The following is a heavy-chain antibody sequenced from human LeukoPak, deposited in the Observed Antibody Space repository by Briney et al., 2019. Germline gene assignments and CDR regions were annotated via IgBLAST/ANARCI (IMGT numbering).Heavy chain of an antibody. CDR2: IGTAGDT. V-gene: IGHV3-13*01. D-gene: IGHD3-10*01. CDR3: ARDKVGYYYGSGSGHYYYGMDV. J-gene: IGHJ6*02. Sequence: PGGSLRLSCAASGFTFSSYDMHWVRQATGKGLEWVSAIGTAGDTYYPGSVKGRFTISRENAKNSLYLQMNSLRAGDTAVYYCARDKVGYYYGSGSGHYYYGMDVWGQGTTVTVSS. CDR1: GFTFSSYD.